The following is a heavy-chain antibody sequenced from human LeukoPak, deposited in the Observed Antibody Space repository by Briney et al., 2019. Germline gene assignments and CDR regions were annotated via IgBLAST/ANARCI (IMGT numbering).Heavy chain of an antibody. J-gene: IGHJ4*02. Sequence: SETLSLTCTVSSGSISSYYWSWIRQPPGKGLEWIGYIYYSGSTNYNPSLKSRVTISVDTSKNQFSLKLSSVTAADTAVYYCARHPPMIVVDPYYFDYWGQGTLVTVSS. CDR1: SGSISSYY. V-gene: IGHV4-59*08. CDR2: IYYSGST. CDR3: ARHPPMIVVDPYYFDY. D-gene: IGHD3-22*01.